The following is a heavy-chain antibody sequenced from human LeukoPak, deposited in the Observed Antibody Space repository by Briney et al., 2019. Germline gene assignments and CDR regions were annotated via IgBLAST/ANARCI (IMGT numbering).Heavy chain of an antibody. CDR1: GFTFDDYA. D-gene: IGHD3-16*01. Sequence: PGGSLRLSCAASGFTFDDYAMHWVRQAPGKGLEWVSGISWNSGSIGYADSVKGRFTISRDNAKNSLYLQMNSLRAEDTAVYYCAKQRYGGEDYWGQGTLVTVSS. CDR3: AKQRYGGEDY. CDR2: ISWNSGSI. V-gene: IGHV3-9*01. J-gene: IGHJ4*02.